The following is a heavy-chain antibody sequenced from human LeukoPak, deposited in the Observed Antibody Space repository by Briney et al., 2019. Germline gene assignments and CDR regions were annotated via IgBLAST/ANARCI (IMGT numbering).Heavy chain of an antibody. CDR3: AKETNDDYVVPGGYFDL. CDR1: GFTFSSYG. D-gene: IGHD4-17*01. J-gene: IGHJ2*01. V-gene: IGHV3-30*18. Sequence: GRSLRLSCAASGFTFSSYGMHWVRQAPGKGLEWVAVISYDGSNKYYADSVKGRFTISRDNSKNTLYLQMNSLRAEDTAVYYCAKETNDDYVVPGGYFDLWGRGTLVTVSS. CDR2: ISYDGSNK.